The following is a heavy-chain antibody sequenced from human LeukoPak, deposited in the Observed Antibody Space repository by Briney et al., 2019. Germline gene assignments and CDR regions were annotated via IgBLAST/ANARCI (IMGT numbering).Heavy chain of an antibody. CDR2: ISSSSSYI. V-gene: IGHV3-21*01. CDR3: ARDPSRTSAWFDP. CDR1: GFAFSRYS. Sequence: PGGSLRLSCAASGFAFSRYSLNWVRQAPGKGLEWVSSISSSSSYIYYADSVKGRFTISRDNAKNSLYLQMNSLRAEDTAVYYCARDPSRTSAWFDPWGQGTLVTVSS. J-gene: IGHJ5*02. D-gene: IGHD2-2*01.